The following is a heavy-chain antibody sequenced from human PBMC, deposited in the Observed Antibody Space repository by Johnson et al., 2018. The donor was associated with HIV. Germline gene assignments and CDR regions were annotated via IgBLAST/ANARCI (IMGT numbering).Heavy chain of an antibody. CDR1: GFTFSSYW. J-gene: IGHJ3*02. CDR2: IKSKTDGGTT. CDR3: TTVLRPKPLDAFDI. Sequence: EQLVESGGGVVQPGRSLRLSCAASGFTFSSYWMSWVRQAPGKGLEWVGRIKSKTDGGTTDYAAPVKGRFTISRDDSKNTLYLQMNSLKTEDTAVYYCTTVLRPKPLDAFDIWGQGTMVTVSS. V-gene: IGHV3-15*01.